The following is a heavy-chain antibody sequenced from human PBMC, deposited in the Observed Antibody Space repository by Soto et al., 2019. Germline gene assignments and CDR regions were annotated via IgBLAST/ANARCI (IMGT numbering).Heavy chain of an antibody. V-gene: IGHV1-2*04. CDR1: GYTFTGYY. D-gene: IGHD3-16*01. CDR2: INPNSGGT. Sequence: ASVKVSCKASGYTFTGYYMHWVRQAPGQGLERMGWINPNSGGTNYAQKFQGWVTMTRDTSISTAYMELGRLRSDDTAAYYCARDLVSGGGALGNTYYYYYGMDVWGQGTTVTVSS. CDR3: ARDLVSGGGALGNTYYYYYGMDV. J-gene: IGHJ6*02.